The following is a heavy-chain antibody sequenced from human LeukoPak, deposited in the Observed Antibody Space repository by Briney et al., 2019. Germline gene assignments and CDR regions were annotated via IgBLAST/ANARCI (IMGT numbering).Heavy chain of an antibody. J-gene: IGHJ4*02. CDR2: TYYRSKWYN. CDR3: ARGRAVAGKGGADYFDY. V-gene: IGHV6-1*01. D-gene: IGHD6-19*01. Sequence: SQTLSLTCAISGDSFSSNSSAWNWLRQSPSRGLEWLGRTYYRSKWYNDYAVSVKSRITINPDTSKNQFSLQLNSVTPEDTAVYYCARGRAVAGKGGADYFDYWGQGTLVTVSS. CDR1: GDSFSSNSSA.